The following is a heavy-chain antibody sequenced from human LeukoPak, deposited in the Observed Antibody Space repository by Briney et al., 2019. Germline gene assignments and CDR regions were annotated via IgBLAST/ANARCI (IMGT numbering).Heavy chain of an antibody. V-gene: IGHV1-24*01. J-gene: IGHJ4*02. D-gene: IGHD2-15*01. CDR2: FDPEDGET. CDR1: GYTFTGYY. Sequence: ASVKVSCKASGYTFTGYYMHWVRQAPGQGLEWMGGFDPEDGETIYAQKFQGRVTMTEDTSTDTAYMELSSLRSEDTAVYYCATKVYCSGGSCYSFDYWGQGTLVTVSS. CDR3: ATKVYCSGGSCYSFDY.